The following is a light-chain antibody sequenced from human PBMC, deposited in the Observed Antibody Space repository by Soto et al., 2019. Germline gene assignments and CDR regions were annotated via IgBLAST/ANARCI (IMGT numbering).Light chain of an antibody. CDR2: VVS. J-gene: IGLJ3*02. CDR1: SSDVGGYNY. CDR3: SSYTSSSTLGV. V-gene: IGLV2-14*01. Sequence: QSVLAQPTSVSGSPGQSIAISCTGTSSDVGGYNYVSWHQQHPGKAPKVLISVVSNRPSGVSNRFSGSKSGNTASLTVSGLQAEDEADYYCSSYTSSSTLGVFGGGTKLTVL.